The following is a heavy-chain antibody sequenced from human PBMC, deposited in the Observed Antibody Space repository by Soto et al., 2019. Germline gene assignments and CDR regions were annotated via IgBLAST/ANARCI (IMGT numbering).Heavy chain of an antibody. Sequence: VASVKVSCKASGGTFSSYAISWVRQAPGQGLEWMGGIIPIFGTANYAQKFQGRVTITADESTSTAYMELSSLRSEDTAVYYCARVYDDVWSGYWSPQYYYYYGMDVWGQGTTVTVSS. J-gene: IGHJ6*02. V-gene: IGHV1-69*13. CDR3: ARVYDDVWSGYWSPQYYYYYGMDV. CDR2: IIPIFGTA. CDR1: GGTFSSYA. D-gene: IGHD3-3*01.